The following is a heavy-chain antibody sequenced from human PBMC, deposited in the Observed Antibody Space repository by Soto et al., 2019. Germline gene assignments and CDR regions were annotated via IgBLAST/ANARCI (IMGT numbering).Heavy chain of an antibody. CDR1: GGSFSSYS. D-gene: IGHD3-22*01. CDR2: IIPIFGAP. V-gene: IGHV1-69*01. CDR3: ARGNSYHYDSSGYKSPFQH. Sequence: QVQLVQSGAEVKKPGSSVKVSCKASGGSFSSYSINWMRQAPGQGLAWMGGIIPIFGAPNYAREFQGRVTITAAESTSTVYLELSSLRSEDTAVYYCARGNSYHYDSSGYKSPFQHWGQGTLVTVSS. J-gene: IGHJ4*02.